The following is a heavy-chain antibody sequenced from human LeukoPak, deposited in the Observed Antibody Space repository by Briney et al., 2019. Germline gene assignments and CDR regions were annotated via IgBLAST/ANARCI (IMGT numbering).Heavy chain of an antibody. J-gene: IGHJ4*02. CDR1: GYTFTSYG. Sequence: GASVKVSCKASGYTFTSYGISWVRQAPGQGLEWMGIINPSGGSTSYAQKFQGRVTMTRDMSTSTVYMELSSLRSEDTAVYYCARGYNWNYEGFDYWGQGTLVTVSS. CDR3: ARGYNWNYEGFDY. CDR2: INPSGGST. V-gene: IGHV1-46*01. D-gene: IGHD1-7*01.